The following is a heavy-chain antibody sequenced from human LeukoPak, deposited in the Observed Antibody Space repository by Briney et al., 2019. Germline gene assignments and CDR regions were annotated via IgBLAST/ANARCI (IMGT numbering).Heavy chain of an antibody. D-gene: IGHD1-1*01. J-gene: IGHJ4*02. V-gene: IGHV4-59*01. CDR2: IYYTGNT. CDR1: GGAIRGDY. CDR3: ARGFRNAFSDF. Sequence: SETLSLTCNVSGGAIRGDYWSWMRQPPGKGLEWIGHIYYTGNTNYNPSPKSRVTISADMSKTRFPLRLTSVTTADTAVYYCARGFRNAFSDFCGQGTLVTASS.